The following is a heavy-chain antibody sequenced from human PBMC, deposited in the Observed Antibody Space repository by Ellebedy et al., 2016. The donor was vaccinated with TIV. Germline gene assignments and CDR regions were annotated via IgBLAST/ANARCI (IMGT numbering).Heavy chain of an antibody. CDR2: TSNDESDK. CDR3: AKDFRDRSSRYSSSWYYYYGLDV. CDR1: GFTFSSYG. Sequence: GESLKISCAASGFTFSSYGMHWVRQAPGKGLEWVAVTSNDESDKKYADFVKGRFTISRDNSKNTLYLQMNSLGPEDTAVYYCAKDFRDRSSRYSSSWYYYYGLDVWGQGTTVTVSS. V-gene: IGHV3-30*18. J-gene: IGHJ6*02. D-gene: IGHD6-13*01.